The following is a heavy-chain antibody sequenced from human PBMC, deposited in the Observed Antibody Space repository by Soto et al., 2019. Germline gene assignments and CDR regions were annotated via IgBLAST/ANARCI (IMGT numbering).Heavy chain of an antibody. J-gene: IGHJ6*02. V-gene: IGHV1-2*02. CDR1: GYTFTGYY. D-gene: IGHD6-13*01. Sequence: RASVKVSCKASGYTFTGYYMHWVRQAPGQGLEWMGWINPNSGGTNYAQKFQGRVTMTRDTSISTAYMELSRLRSDDTAVYYCARPPGYSSSWSTREYGMDVWGQGTTVTVSS. CDR2: INPNSGGT. CDR3: ARPPGYSSSWSTREYGMDV.